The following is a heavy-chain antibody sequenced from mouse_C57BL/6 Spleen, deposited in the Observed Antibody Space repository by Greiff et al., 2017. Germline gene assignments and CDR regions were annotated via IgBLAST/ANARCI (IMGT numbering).Heavy chain of an antibody. Sequence: QVQLQQPGAELVKPGASVKLSCKASGYTFTRYWMHWVKQRPGQGLEWIGMIHPNSGSTNYNEKFKSKATLTVDKSSSTAYMQLSSLTSEDSAVYYCARDLTTVVATDYAMDYWGQGTSGTVSS. CDR3: ARDLTTVVATDYAMDY. CDR1: GYTFTRYW. D-gene: IGHD1-1*01. J-gene: IGHJ4*01. V-gene: IGHV1-64*01. CDR2: IHPNSGST.